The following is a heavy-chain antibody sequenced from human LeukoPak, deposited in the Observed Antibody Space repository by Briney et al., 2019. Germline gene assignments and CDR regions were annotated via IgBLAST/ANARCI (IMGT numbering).Heavy chain of an antibody. J-gene: IGHJ4*02. CDR1: GGSINNSY. CDR3: ARFRRDGYPFDY. CDR2: INHSGST. D-gene: IGHD5-24*01. Sequence: SETLSLTCTVSGGSINNSYWTWIRQPPGKGLEWIGEINHSGSTNYNPSLKSRVTISVDTSKNQFSLKLSSVTAADTAVYYFARFRRDGYPFDYWGQGTQVTVSS. V-gene: IGHV4-34*01.